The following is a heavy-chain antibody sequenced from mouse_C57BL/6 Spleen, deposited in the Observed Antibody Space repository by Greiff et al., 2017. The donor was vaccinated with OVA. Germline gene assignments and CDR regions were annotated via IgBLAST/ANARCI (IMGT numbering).Heavy chain of an antibody. D-gene: IGHD1-1*01. CDR2: IDPSDSYT. Sequence: QVQLQQPGAELVMPGASVKLSCKASGYTFTSYWMHWVKQRPGQGLKWIGEIDPSDSYTNYNQKFKGKSTLTVDKSSSTAYMQLSSLTSEDSAVYYCARLGVVGAMDYWGQGTSVTVSS. CDR3: ARLGVVGAMDY. CDR1: GYTFTSYW. V-gene: IGHV1-69*01. J-gene: IGHJ4*01.